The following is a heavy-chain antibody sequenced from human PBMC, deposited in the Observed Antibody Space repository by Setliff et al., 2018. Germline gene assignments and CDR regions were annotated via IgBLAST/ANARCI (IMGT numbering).Heavy chain of an antibody. CDR2: ISGSSGNT. J-gene: IGHJ6*03. D-gene: IGHD2-2*02. Sequence: GGSLRLSCVASGFTFSSYAMSRVRQAPGKGLEWVSAISGSSGNTFYADSVKGRFTVSRDNAKNSLYLQMNSLRADDAAVYYCARSSAPIKRDYMDVWGKGTTVTVSS. V-gene: IGHV3-23*01. CDR1: GFTFSSYA. CDR3: ARSSAPIKRDYMDV.